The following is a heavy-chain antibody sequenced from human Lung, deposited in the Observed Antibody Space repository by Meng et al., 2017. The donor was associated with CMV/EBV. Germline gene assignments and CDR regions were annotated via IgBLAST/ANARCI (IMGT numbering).Heavy chain of an antibody. CDR3: ARLGVVVPAAQTSAFDI. V-gene: IGHV3-21*01. CDR2: ISSSSSYI. CDR1: GFTFSSYS. Sequence: GESLKISCAASGFTFSSYSMNWVRQAPGKGLEWVSSISSSSSYIYYADSVKGRFTISRDNSKNTLYLQMNSLRAEDTAVYYCARLGVVVPAAQTSAFDIWGQGTMVTVSS. J-gene: IGHJ3*02. D-gene: IGHD2-2*01.